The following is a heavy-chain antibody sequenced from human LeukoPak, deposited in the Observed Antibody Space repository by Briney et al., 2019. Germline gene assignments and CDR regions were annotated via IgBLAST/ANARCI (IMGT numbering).Heavy chain of an antibody. Sequence: SVKVSCKASGGTFSSYAISWVRQAPGQGLEWMGGIIPIFGTANYAQKFQGRVTITADESTSTAYMELSSLRSEDTAVYYRARGPTTVVTYFDYWGQGTLVTVSS. CDR3: ARGPTTVVTYFDY. V-gene: IGHV1-69*13. CDR2: IIPIFGTA. D-gene: IGHD4-23*01. J-gene: IGHJ4*02. CDR1: GGTFSSYA.